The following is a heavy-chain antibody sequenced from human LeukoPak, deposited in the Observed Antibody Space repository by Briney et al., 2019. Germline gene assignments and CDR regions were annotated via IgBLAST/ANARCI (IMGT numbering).Heavy chain of an antibody. J-gene: IGHJ4*02. CDR2: IYYSGST. Sequence: SETLSLTCTVSGGSISSGDYYWRWIRQPPGKGLEWIGYIYYSGSTYYNPPLKSRVTISVDTSKNQFSLKLSSVTAADTAVYYCARVRVRWLCPDYWGQGTLVTVSS. V-gene: IGHV4-30-4*01. CDR1: GGSISSGDYY. D-gene: IGHD3-22*01. CDR3: ARVRVRWLCPDY.